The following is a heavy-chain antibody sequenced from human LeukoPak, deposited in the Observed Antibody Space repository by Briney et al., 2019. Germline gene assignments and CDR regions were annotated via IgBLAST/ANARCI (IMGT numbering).Heavy chain of an antibody. D-gene: IGHD3-9*01. J-gene: IGHJ4*02. CDR3: ARMYDILTGYSPNYFDY. CDR2: IYYSGST. CDR1: GGSISSYY. Sequence: SETLSLTCTVSGGSISSYYWSWIRQPPGKGLEWIGYIYYSGSTNYNPSLKSRVTISVDTSKNQFSLKLSSVTAADTAVYYCARMYDILTGYSPNYFDYWGQGTLVTVSS. V-gene: IGHV4-59*01.